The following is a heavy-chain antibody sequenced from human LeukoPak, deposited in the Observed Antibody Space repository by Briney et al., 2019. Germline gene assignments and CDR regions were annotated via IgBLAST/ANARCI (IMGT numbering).Heavy chain of an antibody. CDR3: ARDGISIMITFGGVTRHDAFDI. V-gene: IGHV3-21*01. Sequence: GGSLRLSCAASGFTFSSYAMSWVRQAPGKGLEWVSSISSSSSYIYYADSVKGGFTISRDNAKNSLYLQMNSLRAEDTAVYYCARDGISIMITFGGVTRHDAFDIWGQGTMVTVSS. CDR1: GFTFSSYA. J-gene: IGHJ3*02. D-gene: IGHD3-16*01. CDR2: ISSSSSYI.